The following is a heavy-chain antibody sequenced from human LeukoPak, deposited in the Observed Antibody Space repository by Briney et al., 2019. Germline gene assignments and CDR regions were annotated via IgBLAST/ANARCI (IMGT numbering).Heavy chain of an antibody. J-gene: IGHJ4*02. CDR1: GFIFSTFS. Sequence: KPGGSLRLSCTASGFIFSTFSMTWVRQAPGKGLEWVSTISTTSSYIYYADSMMGRFTISRDNAKNSLYLQMNSLRAEDTAVYYCAREQTYYNSGNYYNVLDYWGQGTLVTVSS. V-gene: IGHV3-21*01. CDR2: ISTTSSYI. CDR3: AREQTYYNSGNYYNVLDY. D-gene: IGHD3-10*01.